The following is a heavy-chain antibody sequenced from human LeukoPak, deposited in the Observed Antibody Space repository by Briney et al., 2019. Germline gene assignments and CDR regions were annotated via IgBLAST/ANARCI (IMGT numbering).Heavy chain of an antibody. Sequence: SETLSLTCGVYGESFSGYFWSWIRQPPGKGLEWIGEINHSGYTNYNPSLKSRVTISVDTSKKHFSLRLNSVTAADTAVYYCARIWPDLWGRGTLVTVSS. V-gene: IGHV4-34*01. J-gene: IGHJ2*01. CDR3: ARIWPDL. CDR2: INHSGYT. CDR1: GESFSGYF. D-gene: IGHD3-10*01.